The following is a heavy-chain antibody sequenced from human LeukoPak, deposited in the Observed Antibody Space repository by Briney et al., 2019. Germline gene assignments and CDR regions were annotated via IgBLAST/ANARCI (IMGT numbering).Heavy chain of an antibody. CDR3: ARVGPAGTTIGYYYYYMDV. J-gene: IGHJ6*03. CDR2: IIPILGIA. D-gene: IGHD1-7*01. Sequence: SVKVSCEASGGTFSSYTISWVRQAPGQGLEWMGRIIPILGIANYVQKFQGRVTITADKSTSTAYMELSSLRSEDTAVYYCARVGPAGTTIGYYYYYMDVWGKGTTVTVSS. V-gene: IGHV1-69*02. CDR1: GGTFSSYT.